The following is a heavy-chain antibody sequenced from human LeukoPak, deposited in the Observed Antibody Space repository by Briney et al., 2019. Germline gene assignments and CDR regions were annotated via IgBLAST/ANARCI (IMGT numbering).Heavy chain of an antibody. D-gene: IGHD3-10*01. V-gene: IGHV4-59*01. J-gene: IGHJ4*02. CDR2: IYYSGST. CDR3: ARVPYGSGFFDY. CDR1: GGSISSYY. Sequence: SETLSLTCTVSGGSISSYYWSWIRQPPGKGLEWIGYIYYSGSTNYNPSLKSRVTISVDTSKNQFSLKLSSVTAADTAVYYCARVPYGSGFFDYWGQATLVTVSS.